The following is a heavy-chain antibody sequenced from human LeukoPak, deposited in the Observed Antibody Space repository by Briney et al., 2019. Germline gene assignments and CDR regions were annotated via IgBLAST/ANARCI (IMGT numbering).Heavy chain of an antibody. J-gene: IGHJ6*03. CDR2: IIPIFGTA. CDR1: GYTFTSYG. CDR3: ARGYYDNLRYYYYMDV. Sequence: SVKVSCKASGYTFTSYGISWVRQAPGQGLEWMGGIIPIFGTANYAQKFQGRVTITADESTSTAYMELSSLRSEDTAVYYCARGYYDNLRYYYYMDVWGKGTTVTVSS. V-gene: IGHV1-69*13. D-gene: IGHD3-22*01.